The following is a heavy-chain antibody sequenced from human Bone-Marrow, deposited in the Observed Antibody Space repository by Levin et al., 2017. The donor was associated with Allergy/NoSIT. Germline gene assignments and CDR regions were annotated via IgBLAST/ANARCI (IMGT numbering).Heavy chain of an antibody. CDR1: GYILSDLS. CDR2: FDPQDDKP. J-gene: IGHJ2*01. Sequence: ASVKVSCNLSGYILSDLSVHWVRQAPGEGLEWIGTFDPQDDKPIYAQNFQGRVTLTEDTSSNTAYMEVTGLRSTDTAVYYCATGIYCHATSCSSGYWYFDLWGRGTLVTVSS. CDR3: ATGIYCHATSCSSGYWYFDL. D-gene: IGHD2-15*01. V-gene: IGHV1-24*01.